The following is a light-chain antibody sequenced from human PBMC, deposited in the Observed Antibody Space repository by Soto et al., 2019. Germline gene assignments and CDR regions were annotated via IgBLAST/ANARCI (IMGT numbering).Light chain of an antibody. CDR3: QQYGYSQWT. CDR1: QTGSNSY. J-gene: IGKJ1*01. CDR2: GVS. Sequence: IVLTQSLGTLSLSPGERATLSCRASQTGSNSYLAWYQQKSAQAPRLLIYGVSTRATGIPDRFSGSGSGTEFTLTISRLEPEDFAVYFCQQYGYSQWTFGQGTKVEIK. V-gene: IGKV3-20*01.